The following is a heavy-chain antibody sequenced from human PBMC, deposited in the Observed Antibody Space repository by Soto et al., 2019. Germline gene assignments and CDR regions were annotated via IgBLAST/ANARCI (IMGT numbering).Heavy chain of an antibody. V-gene: IGHV4-4*02. CDR2: MFHSGGA. CDR3: ATGNVDSMLEY. Sequence: SETLSLTCVVSDGSISTYDWWTWVRQPPGTGMEWIGKMFHSGGADYSPSLKSRVTISADSSKKHFSLRLTALTAADTAVYYCATGNVDSMLEYWGQGTQVTVSS. J-gene: IGHJ4*02. CDR1: DGSISTYDW. D-gene: IGHD3-3*01.